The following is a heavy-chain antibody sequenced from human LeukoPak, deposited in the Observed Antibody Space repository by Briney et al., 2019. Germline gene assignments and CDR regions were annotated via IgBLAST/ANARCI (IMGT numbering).Heavy chain of an antibody. D-gene: IGHD1-26*01. V-gene: IGHV3-21*06. CDR1: GFTFSTYS. J-gene: IGHJ4*02. CDR3: ARALWELRSSAYFDH. CDR2: ISGSSSYI. Sequence: PGGSLRLSCAASGFTFSTYSMNWVRQAPGKGLEWVSSISGSSSYIYYADSMKGRFTISRDNAKSSLYLQMNSLRDEDTAIYFCARALWELRSSAYFDHWGQGTLVTVSS.